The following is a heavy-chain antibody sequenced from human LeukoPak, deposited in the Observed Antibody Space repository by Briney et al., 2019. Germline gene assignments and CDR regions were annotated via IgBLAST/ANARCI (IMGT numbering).Heavy chain of an antibody. D-gene: IGHD6-13*01. Sequence: ASVKVSCKASGYTFTSYDINWVRQATGQGLEWMGWMNPNSGNTGYAQKFQGRVTMTRNTSISTAYMELSSLRSEDTAVYYCARGRRAAGIRTFDPWGQGTLVTVSS. CDR2: MNPNSGNT. CDR1: GYTFTSYD. CDR3: ARGRRAAGIRTFDP. V-gene: IGHV1-8*01. J-gene: IGHJ5*02.